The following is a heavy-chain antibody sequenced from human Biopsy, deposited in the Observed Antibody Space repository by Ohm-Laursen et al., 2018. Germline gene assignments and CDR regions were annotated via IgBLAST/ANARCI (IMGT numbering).Heavy chain of an antibody. J-gene: IGHJ6*02. CDR2: IYYDGIT. CDR3: ARVAGGYAYYYGMDV. Sequence: GTLSLTCAVSGYSVTNDYYWGWIRQPPGKGLEWIGNIYYDGITYYNPSLKSRIAMSVDTSKNQFSLRLTSITAADTAVYYCARVAGGYAYYYGMDVWGQGTTVIVSS. D-gene: IGHD5-12*01. CDR1: GYSVTNDYY. V-gene: IGHV4-38-2*01.